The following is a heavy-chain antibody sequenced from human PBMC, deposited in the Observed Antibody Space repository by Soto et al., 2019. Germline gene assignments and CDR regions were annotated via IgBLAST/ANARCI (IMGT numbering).Heavy chain of an antibody. J-gene: IGHJ4*02. D-gene: IGHD3-22*01. CDR2: ISGSGGST. V-gene: IGHV3-23*01. CDR1: GFTFSSYA. Sequence: GGSLRLSCAASGFTFSSYAMSWVRQAPGKGLEWVSTISGSGGSTFYADSVKGRFTISRDNSKNTLYLQMDSLRAEDTAIYYCAKGWEYYYDSSGYPGADWGQGTLVTVSS. CDR3: AKGWEYYYDSSGYPGAD.